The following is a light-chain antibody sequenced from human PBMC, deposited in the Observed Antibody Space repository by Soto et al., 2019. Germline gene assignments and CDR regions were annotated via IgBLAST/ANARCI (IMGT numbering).Light chain of an antibody. CDR3: QQSFTTPRT. CDR1: QRISRC. J-gene: IGKJ2*02. Sequence: TKSAVSMSASVATRATIACRASQRISRCLTWYQQKPGKAPNFLISAASSLQSGVPSRFSGSGSDSGFTLTITSLQPEDVATYYCQQSFTTPRTFGQGTKVDIK. V-gene: IGKV1-39*01. CDR2: AAS.